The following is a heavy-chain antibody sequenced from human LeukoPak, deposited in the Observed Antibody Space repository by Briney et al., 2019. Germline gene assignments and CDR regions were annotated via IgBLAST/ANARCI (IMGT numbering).Heavy chain of an antibody. D-gene: IGHD2/OR15-2a*01. J-gene: IGHJ4*02. V-gene: IGHV1-8*01. CDR1: GYTFTSYD. Sequence: ASEKVSCKGSGYTFTSYDINWVRQATGQGLEWMGWMNPNSGNTGYAQKFQGRVTMTRNTSISTAYMELSSLRSEDTAVYYCARVRIVREIDYWGQGTLVTVSS. CDR3: ARVRIVREIDY. CDR2: MNPNSGNT.